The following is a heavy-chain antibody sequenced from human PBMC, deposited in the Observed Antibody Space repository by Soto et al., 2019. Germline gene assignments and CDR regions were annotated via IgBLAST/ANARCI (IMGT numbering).Heavy chain of an antibody. CDR1: GFPFGDYY. CDR3: ARDSPGGFNWFDP. V-gene: IGHV3-11*01. Sequence: VGSLRLSCAASGFPFGDYYMTWIRQAPGKGLEWVSYISSSGSALQYADSVKGRFTISRDNARNSVFLQMNSLRVEDTAMYYCARDSPGGFNWFDPWGQGTLVTVSS. CDR2: ISSSGSAL. D-gene: IGHD3-16*01. J-gene: IGHJ5*02.